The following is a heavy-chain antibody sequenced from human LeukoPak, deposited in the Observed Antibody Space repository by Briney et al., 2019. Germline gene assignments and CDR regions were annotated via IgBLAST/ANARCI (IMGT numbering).Heavy chain of an antibody. CDR2: ISGSGGST. J-gene: IGHJ4*02. D-gene: IGHD3-22*01. V-gene: IGHV3-23*01. CDR1: GFTFSSYA. CDR3: AKDLRIPASSGYYNFDY. Sequence: GGSLRLSCAASGFTFSSYAMSWVRQAPGKGLEWVSAISGSGGSTYYADSMKGRFTISRDNSKNTLYLQMNSLRAEDTAVYYCAKDLRIPASSGYYNFDYWGQGTLVTVSS.